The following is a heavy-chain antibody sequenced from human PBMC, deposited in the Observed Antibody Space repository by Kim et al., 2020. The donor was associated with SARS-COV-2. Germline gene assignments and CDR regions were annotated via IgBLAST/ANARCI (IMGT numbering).Heavy chain of an antibody. V-gene: IGHV4-39*01. Sequence: SETLSLTCTVSGRSISSSSYYWGWLRQPPGKGLVWIGSIYYSEITYYNSSLKSRVTISVDTSKNQLSLKLISVTAAATAVYHCARLVRYFDWSGGNPTGWFDPWGQGTLVTVSS. J-gene: IGHJ5*02. CDR1: GRSISSSSYY. D-gene: IGHD3-9*01. CDR3: ARLVRYFDWSGGNPTGWFDP. CDR2: IYYSEIT.